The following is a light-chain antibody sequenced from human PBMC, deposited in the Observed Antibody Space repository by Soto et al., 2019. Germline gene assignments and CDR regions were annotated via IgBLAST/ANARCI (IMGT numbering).Light chain of an antibody. CDR2: DVS. CDR1: SSDVGGYNY. J-gene: IGLJ1*01. V-gene: IGLV2-14*03. Sequence: QSALTKPASVKGSPGESITISCTGTSSDVGGYNYVSWYQHHPGKAPKLLIYDVSNRPSGISNRFSGSKSDNTASLTISGLQPEDEADYYCSSYTTSNTRQIVFGTGTKVTVL. CDR3: SSYTTSNTRQIV.